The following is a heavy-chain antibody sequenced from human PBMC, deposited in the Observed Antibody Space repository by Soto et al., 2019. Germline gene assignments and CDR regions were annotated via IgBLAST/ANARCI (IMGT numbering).Heavy chain of an antibody. CDR1: GGTFSSYA. V-gene: IGHV1-69*13. CDR2: IIPIFGTA. D-gene: IGHD3-10*01. CDR3: AREGMVRGVLNRYNWFDP. J-gene: IGHJ5*02. Sequence: ASVKVSCKASGGTFSSYAISWVRQAPGQGLEWMGGIIPIFGTANYAQKFQGRVTITADESTSTAYMELSSLRSEDTAVYYCAREGMVRGVLNRYNWFDPWGQGTLVTVSS.